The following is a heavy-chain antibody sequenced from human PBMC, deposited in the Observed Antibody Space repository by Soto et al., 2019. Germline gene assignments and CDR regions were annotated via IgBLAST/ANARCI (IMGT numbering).Heavy chain of an antibody. CDR3: VKEHGGNPNYFDY. CDR2: ISGSGGDT. J-gene: IGHJ4*02. D-gene: IGHD4-17*01. V-gene: IGHV3-23*01. CDR1: GFSFSNYA. Sequence: PGGSLRLSCAASGFSFSNYAMSWVRQAPEKGLEWVSAISGSGGDTYYADSVKGRFTVSRDNSKNTLYLQMNGLRAEDTALYYCVKEHGGNPNYFDYWGQGTLVTVSS.